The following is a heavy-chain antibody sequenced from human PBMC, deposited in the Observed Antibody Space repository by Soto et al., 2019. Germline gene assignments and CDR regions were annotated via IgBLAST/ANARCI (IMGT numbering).Heavy chain of an antibody. CDR2: MNPNSGDT. D-gene: IGHD3-10*01. J-gene: IGHJ4*02. CDR1: GYTFTSYD. CDR3: ERWYGGSSSDC. V-gene: IGHV1-8*01. Sequence: QVQLVQSGAEVKKPGASVKVSCKASGYTFTSYDINWVRQATGQGPEWMGWMNPNSGDTHYAQTFQGRVTMTRNTHISTVYMELRSLSSDDPAFYYWERWYGGSSSDCSGQGTLVTVSP.